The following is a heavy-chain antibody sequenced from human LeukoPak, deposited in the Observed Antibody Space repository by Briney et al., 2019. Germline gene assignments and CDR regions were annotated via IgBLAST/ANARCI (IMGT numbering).Heavy chain of an antibody. CDR2: IKPDGTEK. D-gene: IGHD3-16*02. V-gene: IGHV3-7*02. Sequence: GGSLRLSCAASGFTFSSYEMNWVRQAPGKGLEWVANIKPDGTEKHYVDSVKGRFTFSRDNAKNSLYLQMNGLRAEDMAVYYCARAPDYDYVWGNYRLWGQGTMVTVSS. CDR1: GFTFSSYE. CDR3: ARAPDYDYVWGNYRL. J-gene: IGHJ3*01.